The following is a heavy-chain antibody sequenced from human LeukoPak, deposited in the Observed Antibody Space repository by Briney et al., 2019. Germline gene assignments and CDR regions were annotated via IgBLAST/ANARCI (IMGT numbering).Heavy chain of an antibody. CDR3: ARSPMYYDILTGYFDY. CDR2: IYHSGST. Sequence: SETLSLTCAVSGYSISSGYYWGWIRQPPGKGLEWIGSIYHSGSTYYNPSLKSRVTISVDTPKNQFSLKLSSVTAADTAVYYCARSPMYYDILTGYFDYWGQGTLVTVSS. D-gene: IGHD3-9*01. J-gene: IGHJ4*02. CDR1: GYSISSGYY. V-gene: IGHV4-38-2*01.